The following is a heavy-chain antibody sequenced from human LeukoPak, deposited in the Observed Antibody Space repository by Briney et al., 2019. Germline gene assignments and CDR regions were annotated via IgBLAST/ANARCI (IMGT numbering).Heavy chain of an antibody. CDR1: GGSFSGYY. J-gene: IGHJ5*02. CDR2: INHSGST. CDR3: ARGGVRDFWSGRKANNWFDP. Sequence: PSETLSLTCAVYGGSFSGYYWSWIRQPPGKGLEWIGEINHSGSTNYNPSLKSRVTISVDTSKNQFSLKLSSVTAADTAVYYCARGGVRDFWSGRKANNWFDPWGQGTLVTVSS. V-gene: IGHV4-34*01. D-gene: IGHD3-3*01.